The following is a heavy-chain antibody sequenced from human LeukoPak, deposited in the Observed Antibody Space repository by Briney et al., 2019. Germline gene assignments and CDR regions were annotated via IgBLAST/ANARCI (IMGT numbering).Heavy chain of an antibody. D-gene: IGHD6-19*01. V-gene: IGHV3-53*01. CDR1: GFTFSSYS. CDR3: AREGLIAVAGSVAYFDY. J-gene: IGHJ4*02. Sequence: PGGSLRLSCAASGFTFSSYSMNWVRQAPGKGLEWVSVIYSGGSTYYADSVKGRFTISRDNSKNTLYLQMNSLRAEDTAVYYCAREGLIAVAGSVAYFDYWGQGTLVTVSS. CDR2: IYSGGST.